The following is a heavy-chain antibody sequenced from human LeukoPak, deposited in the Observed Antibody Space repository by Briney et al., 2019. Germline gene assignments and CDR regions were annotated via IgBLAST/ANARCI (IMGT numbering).Heavy chain of an antibody. Sequence: GGPLRLSCAASGFTFSSYAMSWVRQAPGKGLEWVSAISGSGGSTYYADSVKGRFTISRDNSKNTLYLQMNSLRAEDTAVYYCATSKGTGTPPGNDYWGQGTLVTVSS. CDR3: ATSKGTGTPPGNDY. CDR2: ISGSGGST. CDR1: GFTFSSYA. J-gene: IGHJ4*02. D-gene: IGHD1-1*01. V-gene: IGHV3-23*01.